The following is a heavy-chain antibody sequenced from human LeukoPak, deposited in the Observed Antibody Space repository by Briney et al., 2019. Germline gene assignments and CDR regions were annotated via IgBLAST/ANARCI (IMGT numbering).Heavy chain of an antibody. V-gene: IGHV1-69*13. CDR2: IIPIFGTA. CDR1: GGTFSSYA. Sequence: ASVKISCKASGGTFSSYAISWVRRAPGQGLEWMGGIIPIFGTANYAQKFQGRVTITADESTSTAYMELRSLRSDDTAVYYCARFPTYDSSGSYWYFDLWGRGTLVTVSS. D-gene: IGHD3-22*01. J-gene: IGHJ2*01. CDR3: ARFPTYDSSGSYWYFDL.